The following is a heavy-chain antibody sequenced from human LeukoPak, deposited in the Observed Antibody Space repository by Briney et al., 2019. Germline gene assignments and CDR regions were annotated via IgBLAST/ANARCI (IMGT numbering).Heavy chain of an antibody. Sequence: SETLSLTCTVSGGSIRSFYWNWIRQRPGKGLEWIGYIYHSGTTSYNPSLKSRVTISVDTSKNQFSLRLTSVTAADTAVYYCASQSEGMDVWGQGTTVIVSS. CDR3: ASQSEGMDV. CDR2: IYHSGTT. J-gene: IGHJ6*02. CDR1: GGSIRSFY. V-gene: IGHV4-59*08.